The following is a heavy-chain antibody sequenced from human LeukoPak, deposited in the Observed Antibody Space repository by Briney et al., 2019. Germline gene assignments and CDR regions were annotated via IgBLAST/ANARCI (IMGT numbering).Heavy chain of an antibody. D-gene: IGHD6-13*01. CDR1: GFTFSSYW. CDR2: IKQDGSDK. V-gene: IGHV3-7*01. J-gene: IGHJ4*02. CDR3: ARQYTSSWYALGYLDY. Sequence: GGSLRLSCAASGFTFSSYWMTWVRQAPGKGLEWVANIKQDGSDKYYVDSVKGRFTISRDNAQNSLYLQMSSLRADDTALYYCARQYTSSWYALGYLDYWGQRTLVTVSS.